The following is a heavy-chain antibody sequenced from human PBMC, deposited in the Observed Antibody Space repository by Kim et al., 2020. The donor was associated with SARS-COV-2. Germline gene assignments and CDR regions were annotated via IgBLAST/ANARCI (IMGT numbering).Heavy chain of an antibody. Sequence: SETLSLTCTVSGGSVSSGSYYWSWIRQPPGKGLEWIGYIYYSGSTNYNPSLKSRVTISVDTSKNQFSLKLSSVTAADTAVYYCSRDHPNHYGMDVWCQGT. CDR1: GGSVSSGSYY. CDR2: IYYSGST. V-gene: IGHV4-61*01. J-gene: IGHJ6*02. CDR3: SRDHPNHYGMDV.